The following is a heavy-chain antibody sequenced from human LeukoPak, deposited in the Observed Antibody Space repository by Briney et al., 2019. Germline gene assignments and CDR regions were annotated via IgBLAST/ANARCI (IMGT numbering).Heavy chain of an antibody. CDR1: SGSISSSSYS. CDR2: IYYSGGT. J-gene: IGHJ4*02. CDR3: ARLLRTSRDDYNFDY. D-gene: IGHD5-24*01. V-gene: IGHV4-39*01. Sequence: SETLSLTCTVSSGSISSSSYSWGWVRQPPGEGLEWIATIYYSGGTYYNPSVKSRVTISVDPSKNQFSLKLSSVTAADTAVYYCARLLRTSRDDYNFDYWGQGTLVTVSS.